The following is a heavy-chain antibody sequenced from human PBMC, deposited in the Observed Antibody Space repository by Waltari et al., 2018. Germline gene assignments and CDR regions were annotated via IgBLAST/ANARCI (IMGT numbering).Heavy chain of an antibody. J-gene: IGHJ5*02. Sequence: QVQLQESGPGLVKPSQTLSLTCPVSGGSISSGGYYWSWIRQHPGKGLEWIGYIYHSGSTYYNPSLKSRVTISVDRSKNQFSLKLSSVTAADTAVYYCARVIGGNWFDPWGQGTLVTVSS. CDR3: ARVIGGNWFDP. V-gene: IGHV4-30-2*01. CDR1: GGSISSGGYY. CDR2: IYHSGST. D-gene: IGHD3-3*01.